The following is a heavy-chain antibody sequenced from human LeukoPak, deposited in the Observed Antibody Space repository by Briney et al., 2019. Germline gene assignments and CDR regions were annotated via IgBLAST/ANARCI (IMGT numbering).Heavy chain of an antibody. CDR3: ETRITLAGTSMVY. CDR2: ISWNSGSI. D-gene: IGHD6-19*01. CDR1: GFTFDDYA. V-gene: IGHV3-9*01. Sequence: GRSLRLSCAASGFTFDDYAMHWVRQAPGKGLEWVSGISWNSGSIGYADSVKGRFTISRDNAKNSLYLQMNSLRAEDTAAYYCETRITLAGTSMVYWGQGTLVTVSS. J-gene: IGHJ4*02.